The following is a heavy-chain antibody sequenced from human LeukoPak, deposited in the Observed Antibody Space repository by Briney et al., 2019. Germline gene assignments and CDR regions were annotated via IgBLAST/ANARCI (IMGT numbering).Heavy chain of an antibody. CDR2: ISSSSSTI. CDR1: GFTFSSYS. D-gene: IGHD2-15*01. V-gene: IGHV3-48*02. Sequence: GGSLRLSCAAPGFTFSSYSMNWVRQAPGKGLEWVSYISSSSSTIYYADSVKGRFTISRDNAKNSLYLQMNSLRDEDTAVYYCARTFRVAATLWFDPWGQGTLVTVSS. CDR3: ARTFRVAATLWFDP. J-gene: IGHJ5*02.